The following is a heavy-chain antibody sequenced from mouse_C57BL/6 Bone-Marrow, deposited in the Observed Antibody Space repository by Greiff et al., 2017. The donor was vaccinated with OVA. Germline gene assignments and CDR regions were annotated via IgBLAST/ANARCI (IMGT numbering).Heavy chain of an antibody. D-gene: IGHD2-5*01. CDR1: GYTFTSSW. Sequence: QLQQPGAELVKPGASVKLSCKASGYTFTSSWMQWVKQRPGQGLEWIGEIDPSDSYTNYNQKFKGKATLTVDTSSSTAYMQLSSLTSEDSAVYYCARFSNYIYWYFDVWGTGTTVTVSS. J-gene: IGHJ1*03. CDR2: IDPSDSYT. V-gene: IGHV1-50*01. CDR3: ARFSNYIYWYFDV.